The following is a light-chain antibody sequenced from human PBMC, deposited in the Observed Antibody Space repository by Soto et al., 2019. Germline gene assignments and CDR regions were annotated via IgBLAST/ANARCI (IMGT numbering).Light chain of an antibody. CDR3: QQYGSSLWT. Sequence: EIVLTQSPGTLSLSPGERATLSCRASQSVSSSYLAWYQQKPGQAPRLLIYGASSRATGIPDRFSGSGSGTDFTLTIRRLEPEDFAVYYSQQYGSSLWTFGKGTKVDIK. CDR2: GAS. CDR1: QSVSSSY. V-gene: IGKV3-20*01. J-gene: IGKJ1*01.